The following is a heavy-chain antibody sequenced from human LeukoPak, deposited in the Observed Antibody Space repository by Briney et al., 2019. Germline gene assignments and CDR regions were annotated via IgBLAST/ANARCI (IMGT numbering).Heavy chain of an antibody. CDR2: IYYSGST. D-gene: IGHD6-13*01. CDR1: GGSFSGYY. J-gene: IGHJ4*02. CDR3: AREVPGYSFDY. V-gene: IGHV4-34*01. Sequence: PSETLSLTCAVYGGSFSGYYWSWIRQPPGKGLEWIGSIYYSGSTYYNPSLKSRVTISVDTSKNQFSLKLSSVTAADTAVYYCAREVPGYSFDYWGQGTLVTVSS.